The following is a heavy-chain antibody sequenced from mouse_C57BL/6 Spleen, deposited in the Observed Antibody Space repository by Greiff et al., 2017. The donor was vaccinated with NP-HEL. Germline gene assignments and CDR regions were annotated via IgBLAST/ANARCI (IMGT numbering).Heavy chain of an antibody. CDR1: GYSITSGYY. V-gene: IGHV3-6*01. CDR3: ARDQLGLAY. CDR2: ISYDGSN. J-gene: IGHJ3*01. D-gene: IGHD4-1*02. Sequence: EVHLVESGPGLVKPSQSLSLTCSVTGYSITSGYYWNWIRQFPGNKLEWMGYISYDGSNNYNPSLKNRISITRDTSKNQFFLKLNSVTTEDTATYYCARDQLGLAYWGQGTLVTVSA.